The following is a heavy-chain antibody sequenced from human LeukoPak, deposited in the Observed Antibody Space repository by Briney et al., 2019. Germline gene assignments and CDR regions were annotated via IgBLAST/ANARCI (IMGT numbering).Heavy chain of an antibody. Sequence: PSETLSLTCAVYGGSFSGYYWSWIRQPPGKGLEWIGEINHSGSTNYNPSLKSRVTISVDTSKNQFSLKLSSVTAADTAVYYCARGSQSLVYCSGGSCRAKIFDYWGQGTLVTVSS. CDR2: INHSGST. J-gene: IGHJ4*02. CDR1: GGSFSGYY. D-gene: IGHD2-15*01. V-gene: IGHV4-34*01. CDR3: ARGSQSLVYCSGGSCRAKIFDY.